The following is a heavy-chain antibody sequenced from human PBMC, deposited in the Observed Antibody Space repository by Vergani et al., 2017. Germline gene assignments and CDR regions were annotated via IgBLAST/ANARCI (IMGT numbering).Heavy chain of an antibody. J-gene: IGHJ3*01. CDR3: AKVCGSTSCPSGGGAFDV. Sequence: QLLESGGGLIQPGGSLRLSCAASGFTFNSYAMTWVRQAPGKGLEWVSGINNNGGSTYYADSVKGRFTISRDNSKNTLYLQMTGLRAEDTATYYCAKVCGSTSCPSGGGAFDVWGHGTMVTVSS. CDR2: INNNGGST. D-gene: IGHD2-2*01. CDR1: GFTFNSYA. V-gene: IGHV3-23*01.